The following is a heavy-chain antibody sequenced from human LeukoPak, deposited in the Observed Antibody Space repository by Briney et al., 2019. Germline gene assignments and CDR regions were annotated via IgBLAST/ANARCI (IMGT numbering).Heavy chain of an antibody. CDR2: IRQDGGLT. J-gene: IGHJ4*02. V-gene: IGHV3-7*01. Sequence: GGSLRLSCAASELTFTGYWMNWVRQAPGKGLQWVGNIRQDGGLTHYSDSVKGRFTISRDNAKRSLYLQMNSLRPEDTAVYCCARDGHSSGSFDYWGQGTLVTVSS. CDR1: ELTFTGYW. CDR3: ARDGHSSGSFDY. D-gene: IGHD3-10*01.